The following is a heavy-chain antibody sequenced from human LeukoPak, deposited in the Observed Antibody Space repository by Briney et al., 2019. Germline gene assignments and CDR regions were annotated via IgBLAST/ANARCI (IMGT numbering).Heavy chain of an antibody. Sequence: GGSLRLSCAASGFAFSSYWMNWARQAPGKGLEWVASINHNGNVNYYVDSVKGRFTISRDNAKNSLYLQMSNLRAEDTAVYFCARGGGLDVWGQGATVTVSS. D-gene: IGHD3-16*01. CDR2: INHNGNVN. CDR1: GFAFSSYW. J-gene: IGHJ6*02. V-gene: IGHV3-7*03. CDR3: ARGGGLDV.